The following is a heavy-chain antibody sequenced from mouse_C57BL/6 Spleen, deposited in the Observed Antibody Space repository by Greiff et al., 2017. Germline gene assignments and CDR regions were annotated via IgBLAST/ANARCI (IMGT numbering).Heavy chain of an antibody. D-gene: IGHD2-1*01. V-gene: IGHV1-53*01. J-gene: IGHJ2*01. CDR2: INPSNGGT. Sequence: VQLQQPGTELVKPGASVKLSCKASGYTFTSYWMHWVQQRPGQGLAWIGNINPSNGGTNYNEKFKSKATLTVDKTASTAYMQHSSLTSGDSAVYYCARALLYYPFDYWGQGTTLTVAS. CDR3: ARALLYYPFDY. CDR1: GYTFTSYW.